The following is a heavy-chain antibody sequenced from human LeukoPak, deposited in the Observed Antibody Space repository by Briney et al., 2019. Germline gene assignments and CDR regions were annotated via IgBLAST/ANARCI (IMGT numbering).Heavy chain of an antibody. J-gene: IGHJ4*02. CDR1: GGSISSSSYY. CDR2: IYYSGST. D-gene: IGHD4-17*01. Sequence: SETLSLTCTVSGGSISSSSYYWGWIRQPPGKGLEWIGSIYYSGSTYYNPSLKSRVTISVDTSKNQFSLKLSSVAAADTAVYYCARVFTVPAGYYFDYWGQGTLVTVSS. V-gene: IGHV4-39*07. CDR3: ARVFTVPAGYYFDY.